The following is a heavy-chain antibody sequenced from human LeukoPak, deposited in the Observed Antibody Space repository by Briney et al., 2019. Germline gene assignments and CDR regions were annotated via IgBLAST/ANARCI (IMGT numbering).Heavy chain of an antibody. D-gene: IGHD5-24*01. Sequence: SETLSLTCAVYGGSFSGYYWSWIRQPPGKGLEWIGEINHSGSTNYNPSLKSRVTISVDTSKNQFSLKLSSVTAADTAVYYCARQRDGYNYNWGQGTLVTVSS. CDR3: ARQRDGYNYN. V-gene: IGHV4-34*01. CDR1: GGSFSGYY. J-gene: IGHJ4*02. CDR2: INHSGST.